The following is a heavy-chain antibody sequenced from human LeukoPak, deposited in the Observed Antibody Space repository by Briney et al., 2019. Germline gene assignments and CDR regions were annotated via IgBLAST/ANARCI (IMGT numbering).Heavy chain of an antibody. CDR1: GFTFSSYG. Sequence: GSLRLSCAASGFTFSSYGMHWVRQAPGKGLEWVAFIRYDGSNKYYADSVKGRFTISRDNSKNTLYLQMNSLRAEDTAVYYCAKDRYYDILTGYYSDHWGQGTLVTVSS. CDR3: AKDRYYDILTGYYSDH. D-gene: IGHD3-9*01. V-gene: IGHV3-30*02. CDR2: IRYDGSNK. J-gene: IGHJ4*02.